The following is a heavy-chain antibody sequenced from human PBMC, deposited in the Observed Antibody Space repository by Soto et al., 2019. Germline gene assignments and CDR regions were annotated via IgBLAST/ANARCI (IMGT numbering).Heavy chain of an antibody. V-gene: IGHV4-34*01. CDR1: GGSFSGYY. CDR3: ARTSDPGDAFDI. J-gene: IGHJ3*02. D-gene: IGHD3-10*01. Sequence: QVQLQQWGAGLLKPSETLSLTCAVYGGSFSGYYWSWIRQPPGKGLEWIGEINHSGSTNYNPSLKRRLTISVDTSENQFSLKLSSVTAAETAVYFCARTSDPGDAFDIWGQGTMVTVSS. CDR2: INHSGST.